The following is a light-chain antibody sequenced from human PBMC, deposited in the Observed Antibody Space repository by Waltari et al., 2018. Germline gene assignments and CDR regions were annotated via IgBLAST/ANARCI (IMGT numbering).Light chain of an antibody. V-gene: IGLV2-14*03. CDR1: SNDVGGSNY. J-gene: IGLJ1*01. CDR2: DVS. Sequence: QSALTQPASVSGSPGQSITISCTGTSNDVGGSNYVSWFQQHPGKAPKLVIYDVSDRPSGVSNRFSGSKSGNTASLTISGLQAEDEADYYCTSFTSSISLPYLFGTGTQVTVL. CDR3: TSFTSSISLPYL.